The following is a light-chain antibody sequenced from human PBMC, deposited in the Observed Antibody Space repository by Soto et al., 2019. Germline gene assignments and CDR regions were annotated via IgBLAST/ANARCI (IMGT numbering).Light chain of an antibody. CDR1: TSDVAYYDL. CDR3: CTYAGHVPK. Sequence: ALTQPASVSGSPGQSITISCAGTTSDVAYYDLVSWYQQHPGRAPKLLIYEVDKRPSGISVRFSGSKSGATASLTISGLLPEDEAVYFCCTYAGHVPKFGGGTKATVL. CDR2: EVD. V-gene: IGLV2-23*02. J-gene: IGLJ2*01.